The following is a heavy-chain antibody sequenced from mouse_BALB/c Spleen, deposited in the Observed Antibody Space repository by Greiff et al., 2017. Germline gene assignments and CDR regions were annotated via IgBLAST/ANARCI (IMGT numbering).Heavy chain of an antibody. D-gene: IGHD2-14*01. CDR2: IWAGGST. Sequence: QVQLQQSGPGLVAPSQSLSITCTVSGFSLTSYGVHWVRQPPGKGLEWLGVIWAGGSTNYNSALMSRLSISKDNSKSQVFLKMNSLQTDDTAMYYCARDRYDGYFDVWGAGTTVTVSS. CDR3: ARDRYDGYFDV. V-gene: IGHV2-9*02. J-gene: IGHJ1*01. CDR1: GFSLTSYG.